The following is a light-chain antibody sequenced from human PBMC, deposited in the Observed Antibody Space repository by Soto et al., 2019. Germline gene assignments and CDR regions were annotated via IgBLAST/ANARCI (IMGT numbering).Light chain of an antibody. Sequence: EIVMTQSPATLSVSPGERATLSCRASQSVSSNLAWYQQKPGQAPRLLIYGASTRATGIPARFSGSGSGTECTFTISSLQSEDFAVYYCQQYNNWPRTFGQGTKVDIK. CDR3: QQYNNWPRT. CDR1: QSVSSN. V-gene: IGKV3-15*01. J-gene: IGKJ1*01. CDR2: GAS.